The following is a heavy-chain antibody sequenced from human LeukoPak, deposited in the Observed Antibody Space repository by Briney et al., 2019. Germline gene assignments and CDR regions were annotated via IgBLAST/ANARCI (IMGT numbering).Heavy chain of an antibody. CDR1: GGSISSGSYY. D-gene: IGHD3-10*01. CDR3: ARVGSDYYGSGSYYTHYYMDV. Sequence: SETLSLTCTVSGGSISSGSYYWSWIRQPAGKGLEWIGRIYTSGSTNYNPSLNSRVTISVDTSKNQFSLKLSSVTAADTAVYYCARVGSDYYGSGSYYTHYYMDVWGKGTTVTVSS. J-gene: IGHJ6*03. CDR2: IYTSGST. V-gene: IGHV4-61*02.